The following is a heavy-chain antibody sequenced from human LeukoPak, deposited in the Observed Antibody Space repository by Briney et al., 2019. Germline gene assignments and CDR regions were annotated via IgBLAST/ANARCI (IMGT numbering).Heavy chain of an antibody. J-gene: IGHJ5*02. CDR3: ARHGTPPNPDYGGYVGLYNWFDP. V-gene: IGHV4-39*01. Sequence: SETLSLTCTVSGGSISSSSYYWGWIRQPPGKGLEWIGSIYYSGGTYYNPSLKSRVTISVDTSKNQFSLKLSSVTAADTAVYYCARHGTPPNPDYGGYVGLYNWFDPWGQGTLVTVSS. D-gene: IGHD4-17*01. CDR1: GGSISSSSYY. CDR2: IYYSGGT.